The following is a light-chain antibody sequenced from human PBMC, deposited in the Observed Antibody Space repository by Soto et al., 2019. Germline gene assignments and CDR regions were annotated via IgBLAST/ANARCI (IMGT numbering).Light chain of an antibody. Sequence: EIVMTQSPATLSVSPGERATLSCRASQSISSNLAWYQQKPGQAPRLLIYGASTRAPGIPARFSGSGSGTDLPLTISSLQSEDFAVYYCQQYNNWPPDTFGPGTKVDIK. CDR1: QSISSN. CDR3: QQYNNWPPDT. V-gene: IGKV3-15*01. J-gene: IGKJ3*01. CDR2: GAS.